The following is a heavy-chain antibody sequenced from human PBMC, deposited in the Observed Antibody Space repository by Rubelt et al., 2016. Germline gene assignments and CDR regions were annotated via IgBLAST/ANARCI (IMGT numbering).Heavy chain of an antibody. V-gene: IGHV4-34*01. CDR3: ARSCIGGACYVPGAFDI. Sequence: QVQLQQWGAGLLKPSETLSLTCAVYGGSFSGYYWSWIRQAPGKGMEWIGEINHSGSTNYNPSTQSRVAIDDNTSKKQISLRLDSVPASGTAVYYCARSCIGGACYVPGAFDIWGRGTMVTVSS. CDR1: GGSFSGYY. J-gene: IGHJ3*02. CDR2: INHSGST. D-gene: IGHD2-15*01.